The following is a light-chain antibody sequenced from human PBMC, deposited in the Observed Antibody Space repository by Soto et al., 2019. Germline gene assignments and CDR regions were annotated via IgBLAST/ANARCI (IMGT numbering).Light chain of an antibody. CDR2: STS. CDR1: QALNSY. J-gene: IGKJ4*01. CDR3: QQLNTYPLT. Sequence: DIQLTQSPSFLSASVGDRVTITCRASQALNSYFAWYQQKPGKAPRLLLYSTSSLGSVVPSRFGGSGSGTEFTLTITSLQAEDVATYYCQQLNTYPLTCGRGTKVEI. V-gene: IGKV1-9*01.